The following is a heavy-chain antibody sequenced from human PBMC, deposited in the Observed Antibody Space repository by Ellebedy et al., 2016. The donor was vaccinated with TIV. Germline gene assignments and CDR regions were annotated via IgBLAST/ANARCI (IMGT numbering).Heavy chain of an antibody. CDR3: ARNGAGYSSGWYLVHYYYYGMDV. Sequence: ASVKVSXXASGYTFTSYGISWVRQAPGQGLEWMGWISAYNGNTNYAQKFQGRVTITADESTSTAYMELSSLRSEDTAVYYCARNGAGYSSGWYLVHYYYYGMDVWGQGTTVTVSS. CDR1: GYTFTSYG. CDR2: ISAYNGNT. D-gene: IGHD6-19*01. J-gene: IGHJ6*02. V-gene: IGHV1-18*01.